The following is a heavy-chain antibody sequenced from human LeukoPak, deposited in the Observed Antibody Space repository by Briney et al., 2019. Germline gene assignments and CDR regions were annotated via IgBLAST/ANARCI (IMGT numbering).Heavy chain of an antibody. CDR2: ISSSGSTR. Sequence: GGSLRLSCAASGFTFSSYEMNWVRQAPGKGLEWVSYISSSGSTRYYADSVKGRFTISRDNAKNSLYLQMNSLRAEDTAVYYCARVQATVTMFYIDHWGQGTLVTVSS. D-gene: IGHD4-17*01. J-gene: IGHJ5*02. CDR3: ARVQATVTMFYIDH. CDR1: GFTFSSYE. V-gene: IGHV3-48*03.